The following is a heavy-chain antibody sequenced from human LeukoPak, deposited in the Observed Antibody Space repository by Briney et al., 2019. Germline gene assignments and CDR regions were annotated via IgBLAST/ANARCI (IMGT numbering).Heavy chain of an antibody. CDR3: ARDGLGFDTSGFSR. Sequence: PSETLSLTCTVSGGSISSSPYYWGWIRQAPGKGLEWIATIYHSGSTYYNPSLQSRVTISLDTSKNQFSLKLRSLTAADTAVYFCARDGLGFDTSGFSRWGQGTLVTVSS. CDR1: GGSISSSPYY. D-gene: IGHD3-3*01. V-gene: IGHV4-39*07. J-gene: IGHJ4*02. CDR2: IYHSGST.